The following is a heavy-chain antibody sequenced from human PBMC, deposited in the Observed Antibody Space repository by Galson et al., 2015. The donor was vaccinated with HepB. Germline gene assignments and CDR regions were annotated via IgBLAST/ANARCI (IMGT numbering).Heavy chain of an antibody. CDR1: GFKFGDYA. V-gene: IGHV3-49*03. CDR2: IRSKAYGGTT. CDR3: SREVDCIGTSFHDY. D-gene: IGHD2-2*01. Sequence: SLRLSCAASGFKFGDYAMSWFRQAPGKGLEWIGFIRSKAYGGTTEHDASVKGRLTISRDDSKSVAYLKMNRLQTADTAVYYCSREVDCIGTSFHDYWGQGTRVTVSS. J-gene: IGHJ4*02.